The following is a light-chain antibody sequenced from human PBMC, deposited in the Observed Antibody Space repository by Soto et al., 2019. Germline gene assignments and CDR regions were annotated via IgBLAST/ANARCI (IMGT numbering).Light chain of an antibody. J-gene: IGKJ4*01. CDR1: QSVSRN. V-gene: IGKV3-15*01. Sequence: EIVMTQSPATLSVSPGDRATLSCRASQSVSRNLAWYQQTPGQAPRLLIYGASTRATGIPARFSASGSGTEFTLTISSLQSEDFAVYYCQQYNNWTPLTFGGGTKVEIK. CDR2: GAS. CDR3: QQYNNWTPLT.